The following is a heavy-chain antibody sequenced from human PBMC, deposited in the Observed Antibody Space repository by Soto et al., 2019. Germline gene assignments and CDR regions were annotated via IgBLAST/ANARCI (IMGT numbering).Heavy chain of an antibody. Sequence: EVQLLESGGGLVQPGGSLRLSCAASRFTFSSYAMTWVRQAPGKGLEWVSVSSASGAGTYYAESVKGRFTISRDNSKNTLDLQMNSLRAEDTAVYYCARIVPINGNYFDPWGQGTLVTVSS. CDR2: SSASGAGT. CDR3: ARIVPINGNYFDP. D-gene: IGHD1-26*01. CDR1: RFTFSSYA. J-gene: IGHJ4*02. V-gene: IGHV3-23*01.